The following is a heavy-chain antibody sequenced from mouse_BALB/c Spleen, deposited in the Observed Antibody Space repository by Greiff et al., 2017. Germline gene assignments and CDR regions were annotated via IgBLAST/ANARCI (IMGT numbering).Heavy chain of an antibody. CDR1: GFSLTSYG. J-gene: IGHJ2*01. Sequence: VKLMESGPGLVAPSQSLSITCTVSGFSLTSYGVHWVRQPPGKGLEWLGVIWAGGSTNYNSALMSRLSISKDNSKSQVFLKMNSLQTDDTAMYYCAREEGYGNYDFDYWGQGTTLTVSS. D-gene: IGHD2-10*02. CDR2: IWAGGST. V-gene: IGHV2-9*02. CDR3: AREEGYGNYDFDY.